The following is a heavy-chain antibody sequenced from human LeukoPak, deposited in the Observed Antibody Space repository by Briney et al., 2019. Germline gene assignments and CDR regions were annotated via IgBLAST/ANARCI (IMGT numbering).Heavy chain of an antibody. J-gene: IGHJ5*02. CDR1: GYTFTSYD. CDR3: ARVPYIAVAGTVWFDP. Sequence: ASGKVSCKASGYTFTSYDINWVRQATGQGLEWMGWMNPNSGNTGYAQKFQGRVTMTRDTSISTAYMELSRLRSDDTAVYYCARVPYIAVAGTVWFDPWGQGTLVTVSS. CDR2: MNPNSGNT. D-gene: IGHD6-19*01. V-gene: IGHV1-8*01.